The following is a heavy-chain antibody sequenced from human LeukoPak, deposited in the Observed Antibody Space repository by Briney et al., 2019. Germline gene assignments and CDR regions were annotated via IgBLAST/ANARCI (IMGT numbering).Heavy chain of an antibody. Sequence: SETLSLTCTVSGGSISSYYWSWIRQPPGKGLEWIGYIYYSGSTNYNPSLKSRVTISVDTSKNQFSLKLSSVTAADTAVYYCARWKGATVTTIYYYYGMDVWGQGTTVTVSS. CDR3: ARWKGATVTTIYYYYGMDV. V-gene: IGHV4-59*12. CDR1: GGSISSYY. D-gene: IGHD4-17*01. CDR2: IYYSGST. J-gene: IGHJ6*02.